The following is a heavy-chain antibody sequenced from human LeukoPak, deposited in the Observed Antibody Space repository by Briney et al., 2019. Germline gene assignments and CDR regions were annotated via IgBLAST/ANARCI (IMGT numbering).Heavy chain of an antibody. CDR3: AKDEAWDYYDSSGYFDY. J-gene: IGHJ4*02. D-gene: IGHD3-22*01. CDR1: GFTFSSYG. CDR2: ISYDGSNK. Sequence: GGSLRLSCAASGFTFSSYGMHWVRQAPGKGLEWVAVISYDGSNKYYADSVKGRFTISRDNSKNTLYLQMNSLRAEDTAVYYCAKDEAWDYYDSSGYFDYWGQGTLVTVSS. V-gene: IGHV3-30*18.